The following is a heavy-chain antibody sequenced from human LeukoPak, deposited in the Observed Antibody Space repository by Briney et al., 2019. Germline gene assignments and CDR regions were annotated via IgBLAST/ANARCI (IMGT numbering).Heavy chain of an antibody. CDR2: IYTSGST. CDR1: GGSISSYY. J-gene: IGHJ4*02. V-gene: IGHV4-4*09. D-gene: IGHD5-12*01. CDR3: AGTDVATISAFDY. Sequence: SETLSLTCTVSGGSISSYYWSWIRQPPGKGLEWIGYIYTSGSTNYNPSLKSRVTISVDTSKNQFSLKLSSVTAADTAVYYCAGTDVATISAFDYWGQGTLVTVSS.